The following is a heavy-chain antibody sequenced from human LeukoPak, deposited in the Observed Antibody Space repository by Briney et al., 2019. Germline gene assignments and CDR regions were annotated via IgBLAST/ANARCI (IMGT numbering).Heavy chain of an antibody. CDR1: GGSISSGSYY. J-gene: IGHJ4*02. CDR2: IYTSGST. D-gene: IGHD3-10*01. Sequence: TSETPSLTCTVSGGSISSGSYYWSWIRQPAGKGLEWIGRIYTSGSTNYNPSLKSRVTISVDTSKNQFSLRLSSVTAADTAVYYCARMARYYYGSGSYGGFDYWGQGTLVTVSS. CDR3: ARMARYYYGSGSYGGFDY. V-gene: IGHV4-61*02.